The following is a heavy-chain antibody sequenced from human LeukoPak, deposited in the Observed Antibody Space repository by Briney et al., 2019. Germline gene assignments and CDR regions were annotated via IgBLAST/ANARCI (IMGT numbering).Heavy chain of an antibody. V-gene: IGHV4-39*07. CDR1: GGSISSSDYY. J-gene: IGHJ4*02. D-gene: IGHD3-22*01. CDR3: ARAHVESSYDSSGY. Sequence: SETLSLTCTVSGGSISSSDYYWGWIRQPPGKGLEWIGSIYYSVTTYYNPSLKSRVTISVDTSKNQFSLKLNSVTAADTAVYYCARAHVESSYDSSGYWGQGTLVTVSS. CDR2: IYYSVTT.